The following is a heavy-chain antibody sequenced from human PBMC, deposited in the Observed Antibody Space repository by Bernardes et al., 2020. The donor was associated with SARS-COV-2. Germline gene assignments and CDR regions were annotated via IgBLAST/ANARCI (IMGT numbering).Heavy chain of an antibody. CDR1: GFTFSSHA. D-gene: IGHD4-4*01. J-gene: IGHJ4*02. CDR2: ISKDGTNE. Sequence: VGSLRLSCAASGFTFSSHAMHWVRQAPGKGLEWLAAISKDGTNEYYTDSVKGRFTISRDNSKNTLFLHMSSLRPEDTAVYYCARGMFAVRSYTNSGGVDSWAQGTLATVSS. V-gene: IGHV3-30-3*01. CDR3: ARGMFAVRSYTNSGGVDS.